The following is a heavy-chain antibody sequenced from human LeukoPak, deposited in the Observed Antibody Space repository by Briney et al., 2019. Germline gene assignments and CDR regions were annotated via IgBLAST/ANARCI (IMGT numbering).Heavy chain of an antibody. CDR3: ARVISGGRDY. CDR2: MYHSGST. D-gene: IGHD3-10*01. Sequence: PSEALSLTCTVSGGSISSYYWSWIRQPPGKGLEWIGSMYHSGSTYYNPSLKSRVTTSVDTSKNQFSLRLTSVTAADTAVYYCARVISGGRDYWGQGTLVTVSS. CDR1: GGSISSYY. V-gene: IGHV4-38-2*02. J-gene: IGHJ4*02.